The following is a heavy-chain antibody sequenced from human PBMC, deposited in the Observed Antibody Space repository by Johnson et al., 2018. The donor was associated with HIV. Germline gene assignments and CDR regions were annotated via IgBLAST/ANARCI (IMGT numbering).Heavy chain of an antibody. D-gene: IGHD6-13*01. CDR1: GFAVSSNY. J-gene: IGHJ3*02. CDR3: ARVRAAAVSDAFDI. Sequence: VQLVESGGDLVQSGGSLRLSCGVSGFAVSSNYMSWVRQAPGKGLEWVSIIYSGGSTYYAESVKGRFTISRDNSKNTLYLQMNSLRADDTALYYCARVRAAAVSDAFDIWGQGTMVTVSS. CDR2: IYSGGST. V-gene: IGHV3-66*01.